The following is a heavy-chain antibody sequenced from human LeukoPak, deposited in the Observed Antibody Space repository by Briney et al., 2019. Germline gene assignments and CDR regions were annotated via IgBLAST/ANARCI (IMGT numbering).Heavy chain of an antibody. D-gene: IGHD4-17*01. CDR3: AKGCGTVATSDN. CDR1: GYAFTGYY. J-gene: IGHJ4*02. V-gene: IGHV1-2*02. CDR2: INPNSGGT. Sequence: ASVKVSCKASGYAFTGYYMHWVRQAPGQGLEWMGWINPNSGGTNYAQKFQGRVTMTRDTSISTAYMELSRLRSDDTAVYYCAKGCGTVATSDNWGQGTLVTVSS.